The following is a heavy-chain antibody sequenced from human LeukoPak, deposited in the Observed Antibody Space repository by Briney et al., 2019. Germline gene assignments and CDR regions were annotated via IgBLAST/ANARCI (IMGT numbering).Heavy chain of an antibody. Sequence: SETLSLTCTVSGGSISSYYWSWIRQPPGKGLEWNGYIYYSGSTNYNPSLKSRVTISVDTSKNQFSLKLSSVTAADTAVYYCARSYSSSSFDLNFDYWGQGTLVTVSS. J-gene: IGHJ4*02. D-gene: IGHD6-13*01. CDR3: ARSYSSSSFDLNFDY. CDR1: GGSISSYY. CDR2: IYYSGST. V-gene: IGHV4-59*01.